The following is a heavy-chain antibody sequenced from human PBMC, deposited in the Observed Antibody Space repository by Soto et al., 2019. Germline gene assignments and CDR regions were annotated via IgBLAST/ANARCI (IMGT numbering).Heavy chain of an antibody. CDR1: GYTFTSYA. J-gene: IGHJ1*01. CDR2: INAGNGNT. V-gene: IGHV1-3*01. CDR3: ARDSDPAEYFQH. Sequence: QVQLVQSGAEVKKPGASVKVSCKASGYTFTSYAMHWVRQAPRQRLEWMGWINAGNGNTKYSQKFQGRVTITRDTSASTAYMELSSLRSEDTAVYYCARDSDPAEYFQHWGQGTLVTVSS.